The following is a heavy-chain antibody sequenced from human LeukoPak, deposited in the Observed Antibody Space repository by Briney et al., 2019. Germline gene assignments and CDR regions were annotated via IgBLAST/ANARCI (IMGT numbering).Heavy chain of an antibody. D-gene: IGHD2-21*02. CDR1: GYTLTELS. CDR3: AILWAYCGGDCSHRIDY. J-gene: IGHJ4*02. Sequence: GASVKVSCKVSGYTLTELSMHWVRQAPGKGLEWMGGFDPEDGETIYAQKFQGRVTMTEDTSTDTAYMELSSLRSEDTAMYYCAILWAYCGGDCSHRIDYWGQGTLVTVSS. V-gene: IGHV1-24*01. CDR2: FDPEDGET.